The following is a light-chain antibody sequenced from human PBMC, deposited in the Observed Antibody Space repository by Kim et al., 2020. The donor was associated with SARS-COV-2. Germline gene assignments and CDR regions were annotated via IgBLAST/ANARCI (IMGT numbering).Light chain of an antibody. CDR3: SSHTSSSTRV. CDR2: DVS. J-gene: IGLJ3*02. V-gene: IGLV2-14*03. Sequence: GQSITISCTGTSRDVGGYNYVSWYQQHPGKAPKLMIYDVSNRPSGVSNRFSGSKSGNTASLTISGLQAEDEADYYCSSHTSSSTRVFGGGTQLTVL. CDR1: SRDVGGYNY.